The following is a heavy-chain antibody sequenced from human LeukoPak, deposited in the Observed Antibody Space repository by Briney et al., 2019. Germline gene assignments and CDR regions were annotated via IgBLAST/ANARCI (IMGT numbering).Heavy chain of an antibody. V-gene: IGHV4-34*01. Sequence: SETLSLTCAVYGGSFSGYYWSWIRQPPGKGLEWIGEINHSGSTNYNPSLKSRVTISVDTSKNQFSLKLSSVTAADTAVYYCARHWAAGTIFGVVYNWFDPWGQGTLVTVSS. CDR2: INHSGST. J-gene: IGHJ5*02. CDR1: GGSFSGYY. D-gene: IGHD3-3*01. CDR3: ARHWAAGTIFGVVYNWFDP.